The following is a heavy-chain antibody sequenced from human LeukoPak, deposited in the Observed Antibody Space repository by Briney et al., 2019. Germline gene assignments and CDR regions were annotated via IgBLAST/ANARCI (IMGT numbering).Heavy chain of an antibody. Sequence: PGGSLRLSCAASGFTFSSYAMHWVRQAPGKGLEWVAVISYDGSNKYYADSVKGRFTISRDDSKNTLYLQMNSLRAEDTAVYYCARVRLAYFDFWSGYDYWDQGTLVTVSS. D-gene: IGHD3-3*01. CDR2: ISYDGSNK. J-gene: IGHJ4*02. CDR1: GFTFSSYA. CDR3: ARVRLAYFDFWSGYDY. V-gene: IGHV3-30-3*01.